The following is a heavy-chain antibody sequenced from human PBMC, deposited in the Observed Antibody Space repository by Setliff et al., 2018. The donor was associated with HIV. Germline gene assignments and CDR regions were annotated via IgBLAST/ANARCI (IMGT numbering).Heavy chain of an antibody. J-gene: IGHJ4*02. CDR2: ISANNGNT. CDR3: ARHASTWYYESSGPHFDY. CDR1: GYTFTRYG. V-gene: IGHV1-18*01. Sequence: GASVKVSCKASGYTFTRYGISWVRQAPGQGLEWMGWISANNGNTNYAQKLKVRVTITTDPSTSTAYMELRSLRSDDTAVYYCARHASTWYYESSGPHFDYWGQGTRVTVSS. D-gene: IGHD3-22*01.